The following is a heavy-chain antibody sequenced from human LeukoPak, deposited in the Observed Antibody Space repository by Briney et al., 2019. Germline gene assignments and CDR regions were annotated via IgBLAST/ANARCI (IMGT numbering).Heavy chain of an antibody. Sequence: PSETLSLTCAVYGGSFSGYYWSWIRQPPGKELEWIGEINHSGSTNYNPSLKSRVTISVDTSKNQFSLKLSSVTAADTAVYYCARRPRNSGYYRFDAFDIWGQGTMVTVSS. CDR1: GGSFSGYY. J-gene: IGHJ3*02. CDR3: ARRPRNSGYYRFDAFDI. V-gene: IGHV4-34*01. CDR2: INHSGST. D-gene: IGHD3-22*01.